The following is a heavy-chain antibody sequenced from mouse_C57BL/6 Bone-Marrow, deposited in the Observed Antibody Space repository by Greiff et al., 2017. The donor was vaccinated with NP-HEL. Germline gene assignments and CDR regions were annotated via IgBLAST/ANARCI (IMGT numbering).Heavy chain of an antibody. J-gene: IGHJ4*01. CDR1: GYTFTDYE. CDR2: IDPETGGT. Sequence: VQLQQSRAELVRPGASVTLSCKASGYTFTDYEMHWVKQTPVHGLEWIGAIDPETGGTAYNQKFKGKAILTADKSSSTAYMELRSLTSEDSAVYYCTRSPYLYAMDYWGQGTSVTVSS. V-gene: IGHV1-15*01. D-gene: IGHD5-5*01. CDR3: TRSPYLYAMDY.